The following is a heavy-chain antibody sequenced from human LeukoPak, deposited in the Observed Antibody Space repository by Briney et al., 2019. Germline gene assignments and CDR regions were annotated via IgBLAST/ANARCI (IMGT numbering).Heavy chain of an antibody. Sequence: PSETLSLTCTVSGFSISSYYWSWIRQPPGKGLEWIGYIYYSRSTNYNPSLKSRVTISVDTSKNQFSLKMSSLTAADTAVYYCARLDIVVVPATMYYFDYWDQGTLVTVSS. J-gene: IGHJ4*02. CDR3: ARLDIVVVPATMYYFDY. D-gene: IGHD2-2*01. CDR1: GFSISSYY. V-gene: IGHV4-59*08. CDR2: IYYSRST.